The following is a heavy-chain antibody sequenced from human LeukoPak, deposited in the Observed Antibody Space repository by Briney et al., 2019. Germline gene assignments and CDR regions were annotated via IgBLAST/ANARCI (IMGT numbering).Heavy chain of an antibody. CDR2: INHSGST. J-gene: IGHJ4*02. CDR1: GGSFSGYY. Sequence: SETLSLTCAVYGGSFSGYYWSWLRQPPGKGLEWIGEINHSGSTNYNPSLTSRVTMSVDTYKNQFSLKLSSVTAADTAVYYCARASRHYYDSSGYRFDYWGEGTLVTVSS. D-gene: IGHD3-22*01. V-gene: IGHV4-34*01. CDR3: ARASRHYYDSSGYRFDY.